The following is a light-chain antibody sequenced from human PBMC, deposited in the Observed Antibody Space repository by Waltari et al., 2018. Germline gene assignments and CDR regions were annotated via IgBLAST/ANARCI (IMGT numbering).Light chain of an antibody. CDR1: QDISSY. J-gene: IGKJ4*01. V-gene: IGKV1-12*01. CDR2: AAS. CDR3: QQGKSFPLT. Sequence: DIQITQSPSSVSASVGDRVTITCRASQDISSYLAWYQQKPGKAPKLLMYAASSLLSGVPSRFSGSGSGTDFTLTISSLQPEDFATYYCQQGKSFPLTFGGGTKVEIK.